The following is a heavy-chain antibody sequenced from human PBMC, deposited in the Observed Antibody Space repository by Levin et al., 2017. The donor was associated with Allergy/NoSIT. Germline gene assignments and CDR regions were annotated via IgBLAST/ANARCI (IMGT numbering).Heavy chain of an antibody. CDR3: VRGIVGSISAS. Sequence: GGSLRLSCAASGFTFSSYSMNWVRQAPGKGLEWVSYISSSTTIYYADSVKGRFSISRDNAENSLYLQMNSLRDEDTALYYCVRGIVGSISASGGQGTLVTVSS. V-gene: IGHV3-48*02. CDR2: ISSSTTI. J-gene: IGHJ4*02. D-gene: IGHD1-26*01. CDR1: GFTFSSYS.